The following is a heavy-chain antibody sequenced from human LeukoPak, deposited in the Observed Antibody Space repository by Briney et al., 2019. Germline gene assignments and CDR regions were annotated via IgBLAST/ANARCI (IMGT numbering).Heavy chain of an antibody. D-gene: IGHD2/OR15-2a*01. V-gene: IGHV3-23*01. CDR3: AKDRVSPGFNWFDP. Sequence: GGSLRLSCAASGVIISSYAMSWVRQAPGKGLEWVSAINGRGDNTYYADFVKGRFTISRDNSKSTVYLQMNSLRTEDTAVYYCAKDRVSPGFNWFDPWGKGTLVTVSS. CDR2: INGRGDNT. J-gene: IGHJ5*02. CDR1: GVIISSYA.